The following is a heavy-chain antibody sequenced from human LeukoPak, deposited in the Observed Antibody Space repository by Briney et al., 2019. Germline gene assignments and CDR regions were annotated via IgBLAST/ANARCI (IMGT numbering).Heavy chain of an antibody. V-gene: IGHV3-23*01. J-gene: IGHJ4*02. D-gene: IGHD3-10*01. CDR2: ISGSGGST. CDR1: GFTFSSYA. CDR3: ARFRAGVGEPYGDY. Sequence: GGSLRLSCAASGFTFSSYAMSWVRQAPEKGLEWVSGISGSGGSTYHADSVKGRFTISRDNSKNTLYLQMNSLRAEDTAVYYCARFRAGVGEPYGDYWGPGTLVTVSS.